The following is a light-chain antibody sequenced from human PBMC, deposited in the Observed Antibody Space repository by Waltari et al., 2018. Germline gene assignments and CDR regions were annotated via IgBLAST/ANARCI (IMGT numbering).Light chain of an antibody. CDR2: GKN. CDR1: SLRSYY. CDR3: NSRDTSGNHVV. Sequence: SSELTQDPAVSVALGQTVRITCQGDSLRSYYASWYQQKPGQAPVLVIYGKNNRPSGIPDRFSGSTSGNTASLTISGAHAEDEADYYCNSRDTSGNHVVFGGGIKLTVL. J-gene: IGLJ2*01. V-gene: IGLV3-19*01.